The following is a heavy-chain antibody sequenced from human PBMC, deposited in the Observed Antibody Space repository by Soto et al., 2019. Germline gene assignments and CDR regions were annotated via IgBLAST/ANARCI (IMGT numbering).Heavy chain of an antibody. Sequence: SETLSLTCTVSGGSISSGGYYWSWILQHPGKGLEWIGYIYYSGSTYYKPSLKSRVTISVDTSKNQFSLKLSSVTAADTAVYYCARVRREYDNSGPVDYWGQGTLVTVSS. J-gene: IGHJ4*02. CDR1: GGSISSGGYY. D-gene: IGHD3-22*01. V-gene: IGHV4-31*03. CDR3: ARVRREYDNSGPVDY. CDR2: IYYSGST.